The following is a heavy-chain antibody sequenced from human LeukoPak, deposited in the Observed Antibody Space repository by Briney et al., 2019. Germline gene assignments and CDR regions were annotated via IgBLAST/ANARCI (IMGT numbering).Heavy chain of an antibody. V-gene: IGHV3-23*01. Sequence: GGSLRLSCAASGFNFANHAMSWVRQTPGKGLEWVSAISGGGDITYYADSVKGRFTISRDNSKDTLFLQMHSLRPGDTAVYYCVREDTPATANYWGQGTLVTVSS. D-gene: IGHD2-21*02. CDR3: VREDTPATANY. CDR2: ISGGGDIT. CDR1: GFNFANHA. J-gene: IGHJ4*02.